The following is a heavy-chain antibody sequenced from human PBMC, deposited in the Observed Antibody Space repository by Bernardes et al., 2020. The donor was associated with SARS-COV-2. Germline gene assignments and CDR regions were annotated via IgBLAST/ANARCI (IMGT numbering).Heavy chain of an antibody. CDR2: INDSGDKT. D-gene: IGHD1-26*01. Sequence: VEALFLSCAASGFTFSSYDMHWVRQATGKGLEWVSAINDSGDKTYYSDSVKGRFTISRDNSENTIHLQMSSLRADDTAMYHCAKTVGLDSWGRGVLVTVSS. CDR1: GFTFSSYD. J-gene: IGHJ4*02. CDR3: AKTVGLDS. V-gene: IGHV3-23*01.